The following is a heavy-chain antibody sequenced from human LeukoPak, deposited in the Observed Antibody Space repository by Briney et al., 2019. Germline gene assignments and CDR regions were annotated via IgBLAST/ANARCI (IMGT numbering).Heavy chain of an antibody. V-gene: IGHV3-23*01. CDR2: ISGSGDTT. J-gene: IGHJ4*02. CDR1: GFTVSSNY. CDR3: AKGSGGSCYSNLGY. D-gene: IGHD2-15*01. Sequence: GGSLRLSCAASGFTVSSNYMSWVRQAPGKELEWVSVISGSGDTTYYADSVKGRFTISRDNSKNTLYLQMNSLRAEDTAVYYCAKGSGGSCYSNLGYWGQGTLVTVSS.